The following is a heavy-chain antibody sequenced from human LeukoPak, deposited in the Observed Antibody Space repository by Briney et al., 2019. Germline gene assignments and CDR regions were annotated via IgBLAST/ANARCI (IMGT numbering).Heavy chain of an antibody. Sequence: GGSLRLSCAASGFTFSSYGMHWVRQAPGKGLEWVAVISYDGSNKYYADSVKGRFTISRDNSKNTLYLQMNSLRAEDTAVYYCAKDLTQYYDFWSGPDYWGQGTLVTVSS. D-gene: IGHD3-3*01. CDR3: AKDLTQYYDFWSGPDY. V-gene: IGHV3-30*18. CDR2: ISYDGSNK. CDR1: GFTFSSYG. J-gene: IGHJ4*02.